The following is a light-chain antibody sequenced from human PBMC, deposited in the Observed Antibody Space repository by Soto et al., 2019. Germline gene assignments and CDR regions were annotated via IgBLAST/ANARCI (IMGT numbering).Light chain of an antibody. Sequence: QSALTQPASVSGSPGQSITISCTGTSNDVGSYNLVSWYQQHPGKAPKLMIFDVTKRPSGVSNRFSGSKSGNTASLTISGLQAEDEADYYCCSYAGSSTVVFGGGTKVTVL. CDR1: SNDVGSYNL. V-gene: IGLV2-23*02. CDR2: DVT. CDR3: CSYAGSSTVV. J-gene: IGLJ3*02.